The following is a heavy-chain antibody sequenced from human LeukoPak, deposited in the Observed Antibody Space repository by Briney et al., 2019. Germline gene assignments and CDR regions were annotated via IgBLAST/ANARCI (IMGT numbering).Heavy chain of an antibody. J-gene: IGHJ6*02. CDR2: ISAYNGNT. V-gene: IGHV1-18*01. D-gene: IGHD2-2*01. Sequence: ASVKVSCKASGYTFTSYGISWVQQAPGQGLEWMGWISAYNGNTNYAQKLQCRVTMTTDTSTSTAYMELRSLRSDDTAVYYCARDPYCSSTSCSHYYYYGMDVWGQGTTVTVSS. CDR1: GYTFTSYG. CDR3: ARDPYCSSTSCSHYYYYGMDV.